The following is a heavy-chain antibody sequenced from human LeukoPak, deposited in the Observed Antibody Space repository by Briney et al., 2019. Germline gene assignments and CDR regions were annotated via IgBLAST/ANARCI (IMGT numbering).Heavy chain of an antibody. Sequence: SETLSLTCTVSGGSISSYYWSWIRQPPGKGLEWIGYIYTSGSTNYNPSLKSRVTISVDTSKNQFSLKLSSVTAADTAVYYCASLGSSWYFWFDPWGQGTLVTVSS. CDR2: IYTSGST. J-gene: IGHJ5*02. V-gene: IGHV4-4*09. CDR3: ASLGSSWYFWFDP. CDR1: GGSISSYY. D-gene: IGHD6-13*01.